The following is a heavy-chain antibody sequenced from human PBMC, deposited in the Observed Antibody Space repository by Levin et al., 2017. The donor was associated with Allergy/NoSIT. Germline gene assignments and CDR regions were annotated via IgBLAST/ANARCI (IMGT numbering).Heavy chain of an antibody. CDR3: ARATAYYGMDV. J-gene: IGHJ6*02. Sequence: SQTLSLTCNVSGGSISNNDYYWSWIRQPPGEGLEWIAHIYYSGTTFYNPSLKRRLNVSVDTSKNQFSLKLSSVTAADTAVYYCARATAYYGMDVWGQGTTVTVSS. V-gene: IGHV4-30-4*01. CDR2: IYYSGTT. D-gene: IGHD2-21*02. CDR1: GGSISNNDYY.